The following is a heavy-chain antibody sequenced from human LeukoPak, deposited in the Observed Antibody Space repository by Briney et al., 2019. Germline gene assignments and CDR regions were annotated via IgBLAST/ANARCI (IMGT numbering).Heavy chain of an antibody. CDR3: ARTGRSSGWYWFDP. CDR2: IIPIFGTA. V-gene: IGHV1-69*13. CDR1: GGTFSSYT. J-gene: IGHJ5*02. D-gene: IGHD6-19*01. Sequence: ASVKVSCKASGGTFSSYTISWVRQAPGQGLEWMGGIIPIFGTANYAQKFQGRVTITADESTSTAYMELSSLRSEDTAVYYCARTGRSSGWYWFDPWGQGTLVTVSS.